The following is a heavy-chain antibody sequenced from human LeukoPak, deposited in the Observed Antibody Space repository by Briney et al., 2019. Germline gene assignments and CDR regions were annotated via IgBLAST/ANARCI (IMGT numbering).Heavy chain of an antibody. D-gene: IGHD3-9*01. CDR2: INTNTGNP. CDR1: GYTFTSYA. V-gene: IGHV7-4-1*02. J-gene: IGHJ6*01. Sequence: ASVKVSCKASGYTFTSYAMNWVRQAPGQGLEWMGWINTNTGNPTYAQGFTGRFVFSLDTSVSTAYLQISSLKAEDTAVYYCARDQDYDILTGYEPPGGYYGMDVXXXGXXXTASS. CDR3: ARDQDYDILTGYEPPGGYYGMDV.